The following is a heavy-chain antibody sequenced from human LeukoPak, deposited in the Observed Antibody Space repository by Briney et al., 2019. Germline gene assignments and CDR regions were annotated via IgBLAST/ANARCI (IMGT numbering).Heavy chain of an antibody. CDR2: INPSGGST. Sequence: ASVKVSCTASGYTFTSYYMHWVRQAPGQGLEWMGIINPSGGSTSYTQKFQGRVTMTRDTSTSTVYMELSSLRSEDTAVYYCAREGFPPKISDFWSGLGPYYYYGMDVWGQGTTVTVSS. CDR1: GYTFTSYY. CDR3: AREGFPPKISDFWSGLGPYYYYGMDV. V-gene: IGHV1-46*01. J-gene: IGHJ6*02. D-gene: IGHD3-3*01.